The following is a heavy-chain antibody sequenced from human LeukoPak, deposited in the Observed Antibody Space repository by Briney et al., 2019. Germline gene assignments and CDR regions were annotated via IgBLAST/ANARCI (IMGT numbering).Heavy chain of an antibody. J-gene: IGHJ3*02. V-gene: IGHV4-34*01. CDR1: GGSLRDYY. CDR3: ARHLTGQRAFDI. CDR2: INHRGSA. Sequence: PSETLSLTCAVYGGSLRDYYWNWIRQSPGKGLEWIGEINHRGSASYSPSLMSRVTMSVDMSKNQFSLKLNYVTAADTTVYYCARHLTGQRAFDIWGQGTMVTVSS.